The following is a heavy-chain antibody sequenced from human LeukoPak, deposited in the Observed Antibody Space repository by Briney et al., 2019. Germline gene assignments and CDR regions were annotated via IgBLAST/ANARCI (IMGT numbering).Heavy chain of an antibody. V-gene: IGHV4-34*01. D-gene: IGHD5-24*01. Sequence: SETLSLTCAVYGGSFSGYYWSWIRQPPGKGLEWIGEVNHSGSTYYNPSLKSRVTISVDTSKNQFSLKLSSVTAADTAVYYCARYGMATIWENAFDIWGQGTMVTVSS. J-gene: IGHJ3*02. CDR1: GGSFSGYY. CDR3: ARYGMATIWENAFDI. CDR2: VNHSGST.